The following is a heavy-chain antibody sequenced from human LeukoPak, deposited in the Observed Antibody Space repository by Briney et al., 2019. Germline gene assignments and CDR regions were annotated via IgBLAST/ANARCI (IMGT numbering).Heavy chain of an antibody. D-gene: IGHD3-10*01. CDR1: GFTFNDYS. V-gene: IGHV3-9*01. CDR3: AKGLLWSEVYYYYGMDV. J-gene: IGHJ6*02. Sequence: GGPLRLSCAASGFTFNDYSMHWVRQAPGKGLEWVSGISWNSGSIGYADSVKGRFSISRDNAKNSLYLQMDSLNPEDTAVYYCAKGLLWSEVYYYYGMDVWGQGTTVTVSS. CDR2: ISWNSGSI.